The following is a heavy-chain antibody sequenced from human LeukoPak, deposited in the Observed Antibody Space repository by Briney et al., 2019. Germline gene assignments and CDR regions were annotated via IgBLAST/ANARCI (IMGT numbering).Heavy chain of an antibody. CDR3: AKQGSSWSRFDY. D-gene: IGHD6-13*01. J-gene: IGHJ4*02. V-gene: IGHV3-30*18. CDR2: ISYDGSNK. CDR1: GFTFSSYS. Sequence: GGSLRLSCAASGFTFSSYSFNWVRQAPGKGLEWVAVISYDGSNKYYADSVKGQFTISRDNSKNTLYLQMNSLRAEDTAVYYCAKQGSSWSRFDYWGQGTLVTVSS.